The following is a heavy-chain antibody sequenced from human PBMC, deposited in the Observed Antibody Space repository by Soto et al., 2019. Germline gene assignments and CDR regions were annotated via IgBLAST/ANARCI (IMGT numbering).Heavy chain of an antibody. J-gene: IGHJ4*02. CDR2: IIPIFDTA. Sequence: QVQLVQSGAEVKKPGSSVKVSCKTSGGTLSNYAISWLRQAPGQGPEWMGSIIPIFDTANYAQKFQGRVTITADESTSTVYMELSSLRSEDTAVCYCAREGVDSDVVTFFDYWGQGTLVTVSS. CDR3: AREGVDSDVVTFFDY. CDR1: GGTLSNYA. D-gene: IGHD5-18*01. V-gene: IGHV1-69*15.